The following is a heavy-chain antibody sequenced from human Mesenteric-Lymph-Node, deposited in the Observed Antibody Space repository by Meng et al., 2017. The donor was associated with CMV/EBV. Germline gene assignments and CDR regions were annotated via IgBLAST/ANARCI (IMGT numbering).Heavy chain of an antibody. CDR3: AKDDIVLMVYGKYGMDV. J-gene: IGHJ6*02. CDR1: TFTFSSIA. Sequence: GGSLRLSCAASTFTFSSIAMSWVRQAPGKGLEWVAIISYEGSNTYHADSVKGRFTISRDNSKNTVYLQMDSLRPEDTAVYYCAKDDIVLMVYGKYGMDVWGQGTTVTVSS. CDR2: ISYEGSNT. D-gene: IGHD2-8*01. V-gene: IGHV3-30*04.